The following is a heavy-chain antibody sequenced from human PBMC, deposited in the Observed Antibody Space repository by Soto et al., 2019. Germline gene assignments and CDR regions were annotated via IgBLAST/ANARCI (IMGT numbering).Heavy chain of an antibody. D-gene: IGHD3-3*01. Sequence: GASVKVSCKASGYTFTSYAMHWVRQAPGQRLEWMGWINAGNGNTKYSQKFQGRVTITRDTSASTAYMELSSLRSEDTAVYYCAIGYVFWSGYYTGNYYYYYGMDVWGQGTTVTVSS. CDR2: INAGNGNT. CDR1: GYTFTSYA. J-gene: IGHJ6*02. V-gene: IGHV1-3*01. CDR3: AIGYVFWSGYYTGNYYYYYGMDV.